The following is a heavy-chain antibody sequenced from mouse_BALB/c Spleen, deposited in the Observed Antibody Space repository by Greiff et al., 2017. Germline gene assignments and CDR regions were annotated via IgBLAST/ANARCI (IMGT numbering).Heavy chain of an antibody. J-gene: IGHJ2*01. D-gene: IGHD1-2*01. CDR1: GFTFSSYA. Sequence: EVQRVESGGGLVQPGGSLKLSCAASGFTFSSYAMSWVRQTPEKRLEWVASISSGGSTYYPDSVKGRFTSSRDNARNILYLQMSSLRSEDTAMYYCARCITTATALDYWGQGTTLTVSS. CDR3: ARCITTATALDY. CDR2: ISSGGST. V-gene: IGHV5-6-5*01.